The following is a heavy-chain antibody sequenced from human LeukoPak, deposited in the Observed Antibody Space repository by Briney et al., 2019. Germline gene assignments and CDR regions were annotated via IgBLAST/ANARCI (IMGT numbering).Heavy chain of an antibody. CDR3: ARNIWFGESADAFDI. D-gene: IGHD3-10*01. J-gene: IGHJ3*02. CDR1: GYTFTGYY. CDR2: INPNSGGT. V-gene: IGHV1-2*02. Sequence: ASVKVSCKASGYTFTGYYMHWVRQAPGQGLEWMGWINPNSGGTNYAQKFQGRVTMTRDKSIRTAYMELSRLTSDDTAVYYCARNIWFGESADAFDIWGQGTLVTVSS.